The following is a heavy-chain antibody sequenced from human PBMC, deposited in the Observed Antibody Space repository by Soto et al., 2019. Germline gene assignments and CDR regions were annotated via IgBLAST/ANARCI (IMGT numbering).Heavy chain of an antibody. J-gene: IGHJ4*02. CDR3: ARGTGRYSSGWYELFEL. D-gene: IGHD6-19*01. Sequence: SETLSLTCSLSGDSIRNYYWSWIRQAPGKGLVWIGYIYSSGSTKYNPSLHSRVSISSDTSNNQFSLTLRSVSAADTAVYFCARGTGRYSSGWYELFELWGQGILVAVSS. CDR1: GDSIRNYY. V-gene: IGHV4-59*12. CDR2: IYSSGST.